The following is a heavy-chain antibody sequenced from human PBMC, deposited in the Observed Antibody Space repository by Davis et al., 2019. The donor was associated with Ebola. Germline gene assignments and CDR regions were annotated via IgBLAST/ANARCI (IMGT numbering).Heavy chain of an antibody. Sequence: AGSLRLSCIVSGFIFKNSWMTWVRQAPGKGLEGVATITSDGSYTYYVDSVKGRFTIYRDNAKNSLYLQMNSLRAEDTALYYCADMDVVSAWGHGTQVTVSS. J-gene: IGHJ5*01. D-gene: IGHD2-15*01. V-gene: IGHV3-7*01. CDR2: ITSDGSYT. CDR3: ADMDVVSA. CDR1: GFIFKNSW.